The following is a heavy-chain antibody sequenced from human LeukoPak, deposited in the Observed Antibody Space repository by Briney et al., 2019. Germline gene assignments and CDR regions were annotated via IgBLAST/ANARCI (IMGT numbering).Heavy chain of an antibody. CDR2: IRIRGNT. V-gene: IGHV3-23*01. CDR3: AKAPVTTCSGAYCYPFDY. CDR1: GFTLSSYA. J-gene: IGHJ4*02. D-gene: IGHD2-15*01. Sequence: GGSLRLSCAASGFTLSSYAMSWVRQGPGKGLEWVSAIRIRGNTYHATPDKGRFTIARDSSKNSLYLQMNSLRAGDAAVYYCAKAPVTTCSGAYCYPFDYWSEGTLVTVSS.